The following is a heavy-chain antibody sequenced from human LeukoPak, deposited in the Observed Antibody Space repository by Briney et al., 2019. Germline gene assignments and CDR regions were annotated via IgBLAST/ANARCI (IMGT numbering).Heavy chain of an antibody. D-gene: IGHD4-17*01. CDR2: INPNSGGT. CDR3: ARDEAYYGDYEFDY. CDR1: GYTFTGYY. V-gene: IGHV1-2*02. Sequence: ASVKVSCKASGYTFTGYYMHWVRQAPGQGLEWMGWINPNSGGTNYAQKFQGRVTMTRDTSTSTVYMELSSLRSEDTAVYYCARDEAYYGDYEFDYWGQGTLVTVSS. J-gene: IGHJ4*02.